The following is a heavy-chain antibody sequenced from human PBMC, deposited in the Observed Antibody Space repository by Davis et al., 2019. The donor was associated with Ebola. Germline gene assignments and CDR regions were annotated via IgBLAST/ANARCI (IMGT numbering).Heavy chain of an antibody. CDR1: GFTFSSYS. CDR3: ARVSWIQLWLLDY. J-gene: IGHJ4*02. CDR2: ISSSSSYI. Sequence: GGSLRLSCAASGFTFSSYSMNWVRQAPGKGLEWVSSISSSSSYIYYADSVKGRLTISRDNAKNSLYLQMNSLRAEDTAVYYCARVSWIQLWLLDYWGQGTLVTVSS. D-gene: IGHD5-18*01. V-gene: IGHV3-21*01.